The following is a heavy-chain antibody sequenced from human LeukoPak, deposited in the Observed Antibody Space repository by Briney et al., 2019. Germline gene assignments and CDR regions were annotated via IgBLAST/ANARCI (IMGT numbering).Heavy chain of an antibody. CDR3: ARGDNWNWALDP. CDR1: GYTFTSYY. J-gene: IGHJ5*02. V-gene: IGHV1-46*03. D-gene: IGHD1-7*01. CDR2: INPSGGST. Sequence: ASVTVSCKASGYTFTSYYMHWVRQAPGQGLEWMGIINPSGGSTTYAQQFQGSITMTRDTSTSTVYMELSSLRSEDTAVYYCARGDNWNWALDPWGQGTLVTVSS.